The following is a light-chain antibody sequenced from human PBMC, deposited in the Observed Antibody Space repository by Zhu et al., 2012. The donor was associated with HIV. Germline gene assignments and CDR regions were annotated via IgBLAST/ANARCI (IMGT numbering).Light chain of an antibody. CDR3: QQYDNWPLT. Sequence: ETVMTQSPATLSVSPGERGTLSCRASQSVGTNLAWYQQRPGQVPRLLISAASTRATDIPARFSGSGSETEFTLTISSLQSEDFAVYYCQQYDNWPLTFGGGTKVEI. CDR1: QSVGTN. J-gene: IGKJ4*01. CDR2: AAS. V-gene: IGKV3-15*01.